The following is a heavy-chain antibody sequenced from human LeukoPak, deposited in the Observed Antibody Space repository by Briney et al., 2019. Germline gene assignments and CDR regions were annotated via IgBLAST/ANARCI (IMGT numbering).Heavy chain of an antibody. CDR3: AKDPYSIGPFDP. J-gene: IGHJ5*02. V-gene: IGHV3-30*02. Sequence: PGGSLRLSCAASGFTFSSYGMHWVRQAPGKGLEWVAFIRYDGSNKYYADSVKGRFTISRDNSKNTLCLQMNSLRAEDTAVYYCAKDPYSIGPFDPWGQGTLVTVSS. CDR1: GFTFSSYG. CDR2: IRYDGSNK. D-gene: IGHD3-22*01.